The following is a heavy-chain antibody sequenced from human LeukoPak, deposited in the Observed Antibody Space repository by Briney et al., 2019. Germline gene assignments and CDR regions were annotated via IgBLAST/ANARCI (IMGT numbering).Heavy chain of an antibody. CDR2: IYTGGST. D-gene: IGHD5-18*01. CDR1: GGSFSGYY. Sequence: PSETLSLTCAVYGGSFSGYYWSWIRQPAGKGLEWIGRIYTGGSTNYNPSLKSRVTMSVDTSKNQFSLKLSSVTAADTAVYYCAREEFSGYSYGLYYFDYWGQGTLVTVSS. V-gene: IGHV4-4*07. CDR3: AREEFSGYSYGLYYFDY. J-gene: IGHJ4*02.